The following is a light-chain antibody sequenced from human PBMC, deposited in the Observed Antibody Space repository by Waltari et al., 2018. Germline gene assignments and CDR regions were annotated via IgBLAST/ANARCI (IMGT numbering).Light chain of an antibody. CDR3: QSYDNSPYGL. CDR2: GAT. CDR1: SSNIGAGYD. Sequence: QSVLTQPPSVSGAPGQRVTISCTGSSSNIGAGYDVNWYKQLPGTAPKLLIDGATNRPSGVPERFSGSRSGTSASLAITGLQAEDEADYYCQSYDNSPYGLVGGGTKLTVL. V-gene: IGLV1-40*01. J-gene: IGLJ2*01.